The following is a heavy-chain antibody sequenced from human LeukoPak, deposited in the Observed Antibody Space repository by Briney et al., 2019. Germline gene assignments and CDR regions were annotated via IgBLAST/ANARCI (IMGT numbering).Heavy chain of an antibody. CDR3: ARDRVSSPMVRGAGDY. J-gene: IGHJ4*02. D-gene: IGHD3-10*01. Sequence: PSETLSLTCTVSGGSISGYYWSWIRQPPGKGLEWIGYIYYSGSTNYNSSLKSRVTISVDTSKNQFSLKLTSVTAADTAVYYCARDRVSSPMVRGAGDYWGQGTLVTVSS. CDR2: IYYSGST. V-gene: IGHV4-59*12. CDR1: GGSISGYY.